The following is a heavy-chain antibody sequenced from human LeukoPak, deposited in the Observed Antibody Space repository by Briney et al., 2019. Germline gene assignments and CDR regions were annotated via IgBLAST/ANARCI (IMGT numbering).Heavy chain of an antibody. CDR1: GYTFTGYY. D-gene: IGHD6-19*01. CDR2: ISAYNGNT. V-gene: IGHV1-18*04. CDR3: ARECSGWYSCYFDY. J-gene: IGHJ4*02. Sequence: ASVKVSCKASGYTFTGYYMHWVRQAPGQGLEWMGWISAYNGNTNYAQKLQGRVTMTTDTSTSTAYMELRSLRSDDTAVYYCARECSGWYSCYFDYWGQGTLVTVSS.